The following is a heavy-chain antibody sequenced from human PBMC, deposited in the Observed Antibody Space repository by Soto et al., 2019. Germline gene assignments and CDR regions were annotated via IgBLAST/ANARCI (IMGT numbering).Heavy chain of an antibody. CDR2: ISGSGGST. D-gene: IGHD1-1*01. CDR1: GFTFSSYA. Sequence: GGSLRLSCAASGFTFSSYAMSWVRQAPGKGLEWVSAISGSGGSTYYADSVKGRFTISRDNSKNTRYLQMNSLRAEDTAVYYCASGPNVPPAGSYDIWGQGTMVTVS. J-gene: IGHJ3*02. V-gene: IGHV3-23*01. CDR3: ASGPNVPPAGSYDI.